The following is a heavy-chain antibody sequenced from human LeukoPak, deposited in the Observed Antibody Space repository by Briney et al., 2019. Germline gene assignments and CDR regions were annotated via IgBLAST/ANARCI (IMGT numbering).Heavy chain of an antibody. Sequence: SETLSLTCAVYGGSFSGYYWSWIRQLPGKGLEWIGEINHSGSTNYNPSLKSRVTISVDTSKNQFSLKLSSVTAADTAVYYCARGRYCSSTSCCLDYWGQGTLVTVSS. CDR2: INHSGST. CDR3: ARGRYCSSTSCCLDY. J-gene: IGHJ4*02. V-gene: IGHV4-34*01. CDR1: GGSFSGYY. D-gene: IGHD2-2*01.